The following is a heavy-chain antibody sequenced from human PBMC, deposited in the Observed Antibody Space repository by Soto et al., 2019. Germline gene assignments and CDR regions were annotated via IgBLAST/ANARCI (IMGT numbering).Heavy chain of an antibody. J-gene: IGHJ4*02. CDR1: GFTFNTYC. V-gene: IGHV3-7*01. Sequence: EVQLVESGGGLVRPGGSLRLSCAASGFTFNTYCMSWVRQAPGKGLEWVSKITQDGSEKYYVDSVKGRFTISRDNAENSVYLQMNSLRAEDTAVYFCTRGECNREPYSCFDYWGQGTLVTVSS. CDR2: ITQDGSEK. D-gene: IGHD2-15*01. CDR3: TRGECNREPYSCFDY.